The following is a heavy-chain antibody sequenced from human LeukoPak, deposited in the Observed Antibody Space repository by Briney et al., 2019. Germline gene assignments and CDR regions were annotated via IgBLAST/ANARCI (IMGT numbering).Heavy chain of an antibody. J-gene: IGHJ6*03. D-gene: IGHD4-17*01. Sequence: GGSLRLSCAASGFTFSSYAMHWVRQAPGKGLEWVAVISYDGSNKYYADSVKGRFTISRDNSKNTLYLQMNSLRAEDTAVYYCARDGKDDYGGYVFPYYYYYYMDVWGKGTTVTVSS. CDR2: ISYDGSNK. CDR3: ARDGKDDYGGYVFPYYYYYYMDV. CDR1: GFTFSSYA. V-gene: IGHV3-30*04.